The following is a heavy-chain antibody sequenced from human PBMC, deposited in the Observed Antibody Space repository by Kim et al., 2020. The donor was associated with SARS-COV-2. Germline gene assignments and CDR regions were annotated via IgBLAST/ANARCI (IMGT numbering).Heavy chain of an antibody. CDR2: DGSAK. Sequence: DGSAKYYQDSGKGRVHISRANAKDSLYMQMNSLRAEDTAVYYCVRGVPSIWGQGTLVTVSS. CDR3: VRGVPSI. V-gene: IGHV3-7*03. J-gene: IGHJ4*02.